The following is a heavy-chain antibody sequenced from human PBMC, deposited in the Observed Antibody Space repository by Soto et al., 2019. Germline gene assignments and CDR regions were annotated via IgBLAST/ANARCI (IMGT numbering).Heavy chain of an antibody. Sequence: GASVKVSCKASGYTFTSHYMHWVRQAPGQGLEWMGRISASDGSTSYGQKLQGRVTMTTDTSTNTAYMELRSLRSDDTAVYYCARDDPPVQHWGQGTLVTVSS. J-gene: IGHJ1*01. CDR2: ISASDGST. CDR1: GYTFTSHY. V-gene: IGHV1-46*01. CDR3: ARDDPPVQH.